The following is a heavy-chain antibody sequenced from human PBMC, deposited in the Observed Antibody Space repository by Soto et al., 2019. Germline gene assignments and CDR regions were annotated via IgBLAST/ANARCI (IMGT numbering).Heavy chain of an antibody. J-gene: IGHJ4*02. V-gene: IGHV4-59*08. CDR3: AWSASYYPYYFDY. CDR2: IYYSGST. CDR1: GGSISSYY. D-gene: IGHD3-10*01. Sequence: QVHLQESGPGLVKPSETLSLTRTVSGGSISSYYWSWIRQPPGKGLEWIGYIYYSGSTNYNPSLKSRVTMSGDTSKKQFSLKLSSVTAADTAVYYCAWSASYYPYYFDYWGQGTLVTVSS.